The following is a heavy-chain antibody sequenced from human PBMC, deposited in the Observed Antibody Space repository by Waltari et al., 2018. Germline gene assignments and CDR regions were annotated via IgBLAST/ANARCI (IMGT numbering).Heavy chain of an antibody. CDR1: GFTFSSYS. CDR2: ISSSSSYI. D-gene: IGHD6-13*01. V-gene: IGHV3-21*01. Sequence: EVQLVESGGGLVKPGGSLRLSCAASGFTFSSYSMHWVLQAPGKGLEWVSSISSSSSYIYYADSVKGRFTISRDNAKNSLYLQMNSLRAEDTAVYYCARFPSAAGSSDGMDVWGQGTTVTVSS. J-gene: IGHJ6*02. CDR3: ARFPSAAGSSDGMDV.